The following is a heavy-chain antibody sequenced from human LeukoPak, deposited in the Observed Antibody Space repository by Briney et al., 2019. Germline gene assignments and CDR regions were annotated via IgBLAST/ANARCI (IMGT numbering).Heavy chain of an antibody. V-gene: IGHV1-18*01. D-gene: IGHD1-1*01. J-gene: IGHJ5*02. CDR2: ISAYNGNT. CDR3: AREGTFWKTYSSFDP. Sequence: ASVKVSCKASGGTFSSYAISWVRQAPGQGLEWMGWISAYNGNTNYAQKLQGRVTMTTDTSTSTAYMELRSLRSDDTAVYYCAREGTFWKTYSSFDPWGQGTLVTVSS. CDR1: GGTFSSYA.